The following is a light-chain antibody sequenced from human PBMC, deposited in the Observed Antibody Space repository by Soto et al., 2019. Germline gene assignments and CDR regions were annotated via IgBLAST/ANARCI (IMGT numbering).Light chain of an antibody. CDR1: SSDVGNYNY. Sequence: QSALTQPASVSGSPGQSITISCTGTSSDVGNYNYVSWYQHHPGKAPKLMIHDVSNRPSGISNRFSGSKSGNTASLTISGLHAEDEADYYCSSYTSTSTVIFGGGTKLTVL. V-gene: IGLV2-14*03. CDR3: SSYTSTSTVI. CDR2: DVS. J-gene: IGLJ2*01.